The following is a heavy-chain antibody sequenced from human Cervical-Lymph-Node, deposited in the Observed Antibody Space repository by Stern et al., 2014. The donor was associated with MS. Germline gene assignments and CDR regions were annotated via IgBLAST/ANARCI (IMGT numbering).Heavy chain of an antibody. CDR1: GGSISSYY. J-gene: IGHJ6*02. D-gene: IGHD2-15*01. CDR2: IYYSGNT. V-gene: IGHV4-59*08. Sequence: VQLVESGPGLVKPSETLSLTCTVSGGSISSYYWTWIRQPPGKGLEWIGYIYYSGNTNYNPSLKSRVTISVDTSQNQFSLKLSSVPAADTAVYYCARHDVVAVRGMDVWGQGTTVTVSS. CDR3: ARHDVVAVRGMDV.